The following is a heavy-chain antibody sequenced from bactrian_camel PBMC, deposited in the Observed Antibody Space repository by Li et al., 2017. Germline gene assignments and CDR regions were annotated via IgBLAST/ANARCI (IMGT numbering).Heavy chain of an antibody. D-gene: IGHD1*01. CDR3: AADWDPFVCTNLYGTKAFAL. CDR2: IDSDGST. J-gene: IGHJ4*01. V-gene: IGHV3S53*01. CDR1: EFTYI. Sequence: VESGGGLVQPGGSLKLSCAASEFTYIMGWFRQAPGKEREGVAAIDSDGSTSYADSVKGRFTISRDNAKNTLYLQMNSLEPEDTAIYTCAADWDPFVCTNLYGTKAFALWGQGTQVTVS.